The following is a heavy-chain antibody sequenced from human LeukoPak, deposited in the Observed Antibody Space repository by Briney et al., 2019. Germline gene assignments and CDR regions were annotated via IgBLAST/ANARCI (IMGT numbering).Heavy chain of an antibody. Sequence: GGSLRLSCAASGFTFSNAWMSWVRQAPGKGLEWVGRIKSKTDGGTTDYAAPVKGRFTISRDDSKNTLYLQMNSLKTEDTAVYYCTKGGSDYDFWSGSYYFDYWGQGTLVTVSS. D-gene: IGHD3-3*01. CDR1: GFTFSNAW. V-gene: IGHV3-15*01. J-gene: IGHJ4*02. CDR3: TKGGSDYDFWSGSYYFDY. CDR2: IKSKTDGGTT.